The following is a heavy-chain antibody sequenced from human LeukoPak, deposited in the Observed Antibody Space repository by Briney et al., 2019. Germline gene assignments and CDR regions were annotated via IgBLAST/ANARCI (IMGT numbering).Heavy chain of an antibody. CDR1: GGSIGSYY. V-gene: IGHV4-59*01. J-gene: IGHJ4*02. D-gene: IGHD1-26*01. CDR3: SSGSYLDY. CDR2: IYYSGST. Sequence: SETLSLTCTVSGGSIGSYYWSWIRQPPGKGLEWIGYIYYSGSTNYNPSLKSRVTISVDTSKNQFSPKLTSVTAADTAVYYCSSGSYLDYWGQGTLVTVSS.